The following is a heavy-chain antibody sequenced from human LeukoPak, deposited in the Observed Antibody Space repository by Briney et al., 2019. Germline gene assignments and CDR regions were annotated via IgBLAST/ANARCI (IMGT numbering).Heavy chain of an antibody. CDR2: ISYSGST. Sequence: SETLSLTCTVSGGSISGYYWSWIRQHPGKGLEWIGYISYSGSTYYNPSLKSRVTISVDTSKNQFSLKLSSVTAADTAVYYCARESYSDSGSSSFDYWGQGTLVTVSS. V-gene: IGHV4-31*03. J-gene: IGHJ4*02. D-gene: IGHD3-10*01. CDR1: GGSISGYY. CDR3: ARESYSDSGSSSFDY.